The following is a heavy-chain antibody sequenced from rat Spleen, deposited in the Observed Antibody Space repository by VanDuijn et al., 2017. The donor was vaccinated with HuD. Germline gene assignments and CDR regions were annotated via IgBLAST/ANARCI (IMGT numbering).Heavy chain of an antibody. V-gene: IGHV5-29*01. Sequence: EVQLVESGGGLVQPGRSMKLSCAASGFTFSTYGMAWVRQAPKTGLEWVAYISYDGSSTYYRDSVKGRFTISRDNAKSTLYLQMDSLRSEDTATYYCTTGSDWGQGVMVTVSS. J-gene: IGHJ2*01. D-gene: IGHD5-1*01. CDR3: TTGSD. CDR1: GFTFSTYG. CDR2: ISYDGSST.